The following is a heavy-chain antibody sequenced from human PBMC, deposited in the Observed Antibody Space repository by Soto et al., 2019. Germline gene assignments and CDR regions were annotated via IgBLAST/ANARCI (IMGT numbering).Heavy chain of an antibody. CDR3: VRDEIAGAGAFDY. V-gene: IGHV1-18*01. CDR1: GYTFTNYG. Sequence: QVRLVQSGPEVKKPGASVKVSCRASGYTFTNYGISWVRQAPGQGLEWMACISGYNGNTNYAQRLQGRVTLTTDTSTSTAYMELRSLTSDDTAMYYCVRDEIAGAGAFDYWGQGALVTVSS. J-gene: IGHJ4*02. D-gene: IGHD6-13*01. CDR2: ISGYNGNT.